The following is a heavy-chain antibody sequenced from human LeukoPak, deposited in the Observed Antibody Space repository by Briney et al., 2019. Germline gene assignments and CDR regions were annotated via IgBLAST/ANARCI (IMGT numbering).Heavy chain of an antibody. CDR1: GGTFNSYA. CDR2: IIPIFGTA. CDR3: ATPSPPGIAVAGTAGFFDY. D-gene: IGHD6-19*01. V-gene: IGHV1-69*05. Sequence: SVKVSCKASGGTFNSYAISWVRQAPGQGLGWMGRIIPIFGTANYAQKFQGRVTITTDESTSTAYMELSSLRSEDTAVYYCATPSPPGIAVAGTAGFFDYWGQGTLVTVSS. J-gene: IGHJ4*02.